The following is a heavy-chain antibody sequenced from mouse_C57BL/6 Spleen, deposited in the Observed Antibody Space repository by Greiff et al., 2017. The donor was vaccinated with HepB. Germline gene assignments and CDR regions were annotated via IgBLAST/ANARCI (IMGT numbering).Heavy chain of an antibody. CDR1: EYAFPSHD. J-gene: IGHJ4*01. Sequence: EVKLMESGGGLVQPGESLKLSCESNEYAFPSHDMSWVRKTPEKRLELVAAINSDGGSTYYPDTMERRFIISRDNTKMTLYLQMSSLRSEDTTLYYCARLSTVEAMDYWGQGTSVTVSS. CDR3: ARLSTVEAMDY. D-gene: IGHD1-1*01. CDR2: INSDGGST. V-gene: IGHV5-2*01.